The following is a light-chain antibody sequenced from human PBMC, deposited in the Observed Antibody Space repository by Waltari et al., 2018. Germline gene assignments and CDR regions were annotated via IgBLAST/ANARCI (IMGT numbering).Light chain of an antibody. CDR1: QSITRW. Sequence: DIQLTPSPATQSASVGARVTSTCRASQSITRWLAWYQQKAGKAPKLLIYEESILESGVPSRFSGGGSGTEFTLTISSLQPDDFATYYCQHHDSYSATFGRGTKVEIK. V-gene: IGKV1-5*03. J-gene: IGKJ4*02. CDR2: EES. CDR3: QHHDSYSAT.